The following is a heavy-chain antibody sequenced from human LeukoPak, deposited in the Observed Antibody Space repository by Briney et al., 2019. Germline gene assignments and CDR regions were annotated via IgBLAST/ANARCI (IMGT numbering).Heavy chain of an antibody. D-gene: IGHD1-26*01. CDR1: GGSISSGGYS. V-gene: IGHV4-39*01. CDR2: IYYSGST. Sequence: PSETLSLTCAVSGGSISSGGYSWSWIRQPPGKGLEWIGTIYYSGSTYYNPSLKSRLTMSIDTSKNQFSLKLSSVTAADTAVYFCASVYGSYQVDGFDIWGQGTMVTVSS. J-gene: IGHJ3*02. CDR3: ASVYGSYQVDGFDI.